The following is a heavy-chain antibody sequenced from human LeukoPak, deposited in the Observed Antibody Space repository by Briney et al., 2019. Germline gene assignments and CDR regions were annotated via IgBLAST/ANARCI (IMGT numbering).Heavy chain of an antibody. V-gene: IGHV3-9*01. CDR2: ISWNSGSI. CDR1: GFTFDDYA. D-gene: IGHD6-13*01. J-gene: IGHJ6*03. Sequence: HPGGSLRLSCAASGFTFDDYAMHWVRQAPGKGLEWVSGISWNSGSIGYADSVKGRFTISRDNSKNTLYLQMNSLRAEDTAVYYCASTGYPYYYYYMDVWGKGTTVTVSS. CDR3: ASTGYPYYYYYMDV.